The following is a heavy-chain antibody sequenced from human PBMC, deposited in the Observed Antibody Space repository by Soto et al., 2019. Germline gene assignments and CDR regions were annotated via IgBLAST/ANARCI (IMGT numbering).Heavy chain of an antibody. J-gene: IGHJ6*02. CDR3: ARDQLVVPAAIRFYYYYGMDV. Sequence: PGGSLRLSCAASGFTFSSYSMNWVRQAPGKGLEWVSSISSSSSYIHYADSVKGRFTISRDNAKNSLYLQMNSLRAEDTAVYYCARDQLVVPAAIRFYYYYGMDVWGQGTTVTVSS. CDR1: GFTFSSYS. D-gene: IGHD2-2*02. V-gene: IGHV3-21*01. CDR2: ISSSSSYI.